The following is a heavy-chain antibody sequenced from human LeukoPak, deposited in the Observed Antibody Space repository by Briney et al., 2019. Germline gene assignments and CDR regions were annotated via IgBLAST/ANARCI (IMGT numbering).Heavy chain of an antibody. CDR2: IYHSGST. V-gene: IGHV4-38-2*02. D-gene: IGHD4-11*01. CDR3: ARAADYSNSGDY. CDR1: GYSISSGYY. Sequence: KASETLSLTCTVSGYSISSGYYWGWIRQPPGKGLEWIGSIYHSGSTYYNPSLKSRVTISVDTSKNQFSLKLSSVTAADTAVYYCARAADYSNSGDYWGQGTLVTVSS. J-gene: IGHJ4*02.